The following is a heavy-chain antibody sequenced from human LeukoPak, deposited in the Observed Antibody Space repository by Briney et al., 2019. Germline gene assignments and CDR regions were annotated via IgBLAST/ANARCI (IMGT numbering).Heavy chain of an antibody. D-gene: IGHD3-22*01. V-gene: IGHV3-23*01. J-gene: IGHJ1*01. CDR1: GFTFSSYA. Sequence: HPGGSLRLSCAASGFTFSSYAMSWVRQAPGKGLEGVSGISGSGSFTIYGDSVRGRFTISRDNSNNMLYLQMNSLRAEDTAVYYCAKRDFSDSRGYAPLFQHWGQGTLVTVSS. CDR3: AKRDFSDSRGYAPLFQH. CDR2: ISGSGSFT.